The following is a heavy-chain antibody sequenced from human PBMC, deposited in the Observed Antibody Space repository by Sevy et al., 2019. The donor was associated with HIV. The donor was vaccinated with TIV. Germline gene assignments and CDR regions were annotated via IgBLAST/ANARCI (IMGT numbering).Heavy chain of an antibody. J-gene: IGHJ3*02. Sequence: GGSLRLSCAASGFTFSSYSMNWVRQAPGKGLEWVSYISSSSTIYYADSVKGRFTISRDNAKNSLYLQMNSLRDEDTAVYYCARDLDIVVVVAAMYAFDIWGQGTMVNVSS. CDR1: GFTFSSYS. CDR2: ISSSSTI. V-gene: IGHV3-48*02. D-gene: IGHD2-15*01. CDR3: ARDLDIVVVVAAMYAFDI.